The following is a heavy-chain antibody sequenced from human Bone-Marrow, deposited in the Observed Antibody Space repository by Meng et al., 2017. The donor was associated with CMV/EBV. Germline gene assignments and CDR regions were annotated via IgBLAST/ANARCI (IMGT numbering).Heavy chain of an antibody. CDR3: ARRPASTTKYCTNGVCSHHTTNWFDP. CDR2: IKQDGSEK. Sequence: GGSLRLSCAASGFTFSSYWMSWVRQAPGKGMEWVANIKQDGSEKYYVDSVKGRFTISRDNAKNSLYLQMNSLRAEDTAVYYCARRPASTTKYCTNGVCSHHTTNWFDPWGQGTLVTVSS. J-gene: IGHJ5*02. V-gene: IGHV3-7*01. D-gene: IGHD2-8*01. CDR1: GFTFSSYW.